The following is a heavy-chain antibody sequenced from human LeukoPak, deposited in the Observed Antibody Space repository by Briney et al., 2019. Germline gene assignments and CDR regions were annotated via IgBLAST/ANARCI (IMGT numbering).Heavy chain of an antibody. CDR3: AKIMGDYGGMGFYYYGMDV. Sequence: GGSLRPSCAASGFTFGSYAMNWVRQAPGKGLEWVSVISGSGGSTFYADSGKGRFTISRDNSKNTLYLQMNSLRAEDTAVYYCAKIMGDYGGMGFYYYGMDVWGQGTTVTVSS. V-gene: IGHV3-23*01. CDR2: ISGSGGST. CDR1: GFTFGSYA. J-gene: IGHJ6*02. D-gene: IGHD4-23*01.